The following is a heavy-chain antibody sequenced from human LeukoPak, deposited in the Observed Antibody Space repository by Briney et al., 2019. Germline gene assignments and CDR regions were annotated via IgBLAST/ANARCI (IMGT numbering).Heavy chain of an antibody. D-gene: IGHD4-11*01. CDR3: TRTGLVTTAFDP. V-gene: IGHV1-8*01. Sequence: ASVRVSCKASGYTFTNYDINWVRQATGQGLEWMGWMHPNSDNTGYAQKFQGRVTMTRNTSISTAYMELSSLRSEDTAVYYCTRTGLVTTAFDPWGQGTLVTVSS. CDR1: GYTFTNYD. CDR2: MHPNSDNT. J-gene: IGHJ5*02.